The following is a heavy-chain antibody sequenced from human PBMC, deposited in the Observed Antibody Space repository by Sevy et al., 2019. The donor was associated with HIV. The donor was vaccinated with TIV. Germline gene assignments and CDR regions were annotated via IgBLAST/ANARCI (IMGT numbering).Heavy chain of an antibody. CDR3: ARARYYYDKTCYSTFDY. CDR2: IYHSGST. J-gene: IGHJ4*02. CDR1: AYSISSGYY. Sequence: SETLSLTCGVSAYSISSGYYWGWIRQSPGKGLEWIGSIYHSGSTHYNPSLKSRVTLSVDTSKNQFSLKLSSVTAADTAVYYCARARYYYDKTCYSTFDYWGQGTLVTVSS. V-gene: IGHV4-38-2*01. D-gene: IGHD3-22*01.